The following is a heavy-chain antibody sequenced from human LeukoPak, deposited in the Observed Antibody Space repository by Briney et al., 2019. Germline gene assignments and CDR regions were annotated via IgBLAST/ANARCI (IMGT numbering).Heavy chain of an antibody. Sequence: PGGSLRLSCAASGFTFRSYAMSWVRQAPGEGLEWVSAISGSGDSTYYADSVKGRFTISRDNSKNTLYVQMSSLRAEATAVYYCAKHYHTNFLDSFDIWGQGTMVTVSS. V-gene: IGHV3-23*01. D-gene: IGHD3-22*01. J-gene: IGHJ3*02. CDR1: GFTFRSYA. CDR2: ISGSGDST. CDR3: AKHYHTNFLDSFDI.